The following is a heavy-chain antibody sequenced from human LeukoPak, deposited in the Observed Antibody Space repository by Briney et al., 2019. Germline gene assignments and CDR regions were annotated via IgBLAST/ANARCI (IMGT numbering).Heavy chain of an antibody. D-gene: IGHD2-8*02. CDR3: ARDREGTGLRRDY. J-gene: IGHJ4*02. CDR1: GYTSNNSG. Sequence: GASVKVSCKASGYTSNNSGISWVREAPGQGLEWMGWINARNGFTNYAQKFQGRLTMTTDTSTTTAHMDLRGLTSDDTAVYYCARDREGTGLRRDYWGQGTLVTVSS. CDR2: INARNGFT. V-gene: IGHV1-18*01.